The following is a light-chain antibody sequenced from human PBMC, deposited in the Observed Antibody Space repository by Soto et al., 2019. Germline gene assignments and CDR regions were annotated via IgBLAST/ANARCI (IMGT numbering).Light chain of an antibody. CDR3: QQYGISLT. CDR2: GAS. Sequence: IVLTHSPGTLSLSPGERATLSCRARQSVSSSYLAWYQQKPGQSPRLLIYGASSRATGIPDRFSGSGSGTDFTLIISRLEPEDFAVYYCQQYGISLTFGGGTKVDIK. J-gene: IGKJ4*01. V-gene: IGKV3-20*01. CDR1: QSVSSSY.